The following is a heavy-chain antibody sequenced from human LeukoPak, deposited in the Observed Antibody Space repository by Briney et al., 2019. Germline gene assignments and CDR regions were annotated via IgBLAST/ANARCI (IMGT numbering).Heavy chain of an antibody. CDR2: ISSSSSYT. D-gene: IGHD3-22*01. Sequence: GGSLRLSCTASGFNFSDYYMSWIRQAPGKGLEWVSYISSSSSYTNYADSVKGRFTISRDNAKNPLYLQMNSLRAEDTAVYYCASITTSLDYWLQGTLVTVSS. V-gene: IGHV3-11*03. J-gene: IGHJ4*02. CDR3: ASITTSLDY. CDR1: GFNFSDYY.